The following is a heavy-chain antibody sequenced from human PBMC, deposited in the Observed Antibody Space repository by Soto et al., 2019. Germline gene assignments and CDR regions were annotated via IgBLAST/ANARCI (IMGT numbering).Heavy chain of an antibody. Sequence: GGSLRLSCAASGFTFSSYAMSWVRQAPGKGLERVSAISGSGGSTYYADSVKGRFTISRDNSKNTLYLQMNSLRAEDTAVYYCAKDLGDSSGYYSYYFDYWGQGTLVTVSS. CDR1: GFTFSSYA. J-gene: IGHJ4*02. CDR2: ISGSGGST. D-gene: IGHD3-22*01. CDR3: AKDLGDSSGYYSYYFDY. V-gene: IGHV3-23*01.